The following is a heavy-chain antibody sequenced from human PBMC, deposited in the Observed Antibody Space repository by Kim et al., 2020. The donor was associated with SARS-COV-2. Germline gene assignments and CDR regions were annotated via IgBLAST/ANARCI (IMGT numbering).Heavy chain of an antibody. V-gene: IGHV3-7*03. J-gene: IGHJ4*02. CDR3: ARNYWYYFDY. D-gene: IGHD2-8*02. Sequence: YVAPGKGRFTTSRDNAKKSFNLQMNGLRAEDTAVYYCARNYWYYFDYWGQGALVTVSS.